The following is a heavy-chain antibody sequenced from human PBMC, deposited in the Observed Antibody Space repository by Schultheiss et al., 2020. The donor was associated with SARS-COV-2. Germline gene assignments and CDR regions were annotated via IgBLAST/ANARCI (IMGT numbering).Heavy chain of an antibody. D-gene: IGHD6-13*01. CDR2: ISYDGSNK. CDR3: ARDATPPYSSSSPWFDP. V-gene: IGHV3-30*03. Sequence: GGSLRLSCAASGFTFSDYYMSWIRQAPGKGLEWVAVISYDGSNKYYADSVKGRFTISRDNAKNSLYLQMNSLRAEDTAVYYCARDATPPYSSSSPWFDPWGQGTLVTVSS. J-gene: IGHJ5*02. CDR1: GFTFSDYY.